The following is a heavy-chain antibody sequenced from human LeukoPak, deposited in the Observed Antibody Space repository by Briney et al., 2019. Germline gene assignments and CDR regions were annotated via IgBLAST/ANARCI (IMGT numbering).Heavy chain of an antibody. CDR2: ISAYTGNT. Sequence: ASVKVSCKASGYSFTSYGITWVRQAPGQGLEWMGWISAYTGNTNYAQKFQGRVTTTTDTSTSTAYMELRSLRSDDTAVYYYARDRVVVTAGPYFDYWGQGTLVTVSS. D-gene: IGHD2-21*02. CDR1: GYSFTSYG. J-gene: IGHJ4*02. V-gene: IGHV1-18*01. CDR3: ARDRVVVTAGPYFDY.